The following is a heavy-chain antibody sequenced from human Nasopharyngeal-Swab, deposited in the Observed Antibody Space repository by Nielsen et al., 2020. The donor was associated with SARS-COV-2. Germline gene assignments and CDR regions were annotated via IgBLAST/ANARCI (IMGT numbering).Heavy chain of an antibody. CDR2: FDPEDGET. CDR1: GYTLTELS. Sequence: ASVKVSCKVSGYTLTELSMHWVRQAPGKGLEWMGGFDPEDGETIYAQKFQGRVTMTEDTSTDTAYMELSSLRSKDTAVYYCATGSGSYLDNWFDPWGQGTLVTVSS. D-gene: IGHD1-26*01. J-gene: IGHJ5*02. V-gene: IGHV1-24*01. CDR3: ATGSGSYLDNWFDP.